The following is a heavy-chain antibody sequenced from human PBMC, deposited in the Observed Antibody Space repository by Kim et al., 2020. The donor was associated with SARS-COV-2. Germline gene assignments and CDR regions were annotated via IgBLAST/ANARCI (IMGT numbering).Heavy chain of an antibody. D-gene: IGHD3-16*02. J-gene: IGHJ5*02. CDR1: GDSITNGSYA. V-gene: IGHV4-30-2*01. CDR2: IYHSGSK. Sequence: SETLSLTCTVSGDSITNGSYAWTWIRQPPGKGLEDIGYIYHSGSKYYTPALKSRVAISVDTSKNQFSLMFRSVTAADTAVYYCARGLSPPPLDLWGQGILVTVSA. CDR3: ARGLSPPPLDL.